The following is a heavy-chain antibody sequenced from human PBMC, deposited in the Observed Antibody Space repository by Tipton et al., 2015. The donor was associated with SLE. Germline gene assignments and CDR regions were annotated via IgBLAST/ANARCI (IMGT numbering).Heavy chain of an antibody. CDR3: ARVMPGTDAFDI. J-gene: IGHJ3*02. Sequence: TLSLTCAVYGGSFSGYYWSWIRQPPGKGLEWIGYIYYSGSTNYNPSLKSRVTISVDTSKNQFSLKLSSVTAADTAVYYCARVMPGTDAFDIWGQGTMVTVSS. V-gene: IGHV4-59*01. CDR2: IYYSGST. D-gene: IGHD2-2*01. CDR1: GGSFSGYY.